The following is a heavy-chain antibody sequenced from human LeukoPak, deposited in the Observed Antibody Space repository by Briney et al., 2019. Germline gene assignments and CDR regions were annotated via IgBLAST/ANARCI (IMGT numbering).Heavy chain of an antibody. CDR1: GFTFSSYA. D-gene: IGHD1-26*01. J-gene: IGHJ4*02. CDR3: AKDDRVGATTPGY. CDR2: ISGSGGST. V-gene: IGHV3-23*01. Sequence: GGSLRLSCAASGFTFSSYAVSWVRQAPGKGLEWVSAISGSGGSTYYADSVKGRFTISRDNSKDTLYLQMNSLRAEDTAVYYCAKDDRVGATTPGYWGQGTLVTVSS.